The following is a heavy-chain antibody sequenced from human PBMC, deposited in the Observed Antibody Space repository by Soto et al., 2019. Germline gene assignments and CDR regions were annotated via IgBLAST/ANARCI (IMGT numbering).Heavy chain of an antibody. J-gene: IGHJ4*02. CDR1: GFTFSSYS. CDR2: ISSSSSTI. CDR3: ASTRRYFDWLLDY. Sequence: EVQLVESRGGLVQPGGSLRLSCAASGFTFSSYSMNWVRQAPGKGLEWVSYISSSSSTIYYADSVKGRFTISRDNAKNSLYLQMNSLRAEDTAVYYCASTRRYFDWLLDYWGQGTLVTVSS. D-gene: IGHD3-9*01. V-gene: IGHV3-48*01.